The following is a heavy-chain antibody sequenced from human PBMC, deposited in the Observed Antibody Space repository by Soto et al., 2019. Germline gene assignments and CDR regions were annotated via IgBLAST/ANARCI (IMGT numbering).Heavy chain of an antibody. J-gene: IGHJ6*03. CDR1: GFTFSYSA. V-gene: IGHV3-23*01. CDR3: AKLARPGYYYMDF. Sequence: GGSLRLSCAASGFTFSYSAMAWVRQGPGKGLEWVSGISGSGATTYYADSVKGRFTLSRDNSKNTLYLQMNSLRVEDTAVYYCAKLARPGYYYMDFWGKGTTVTVSS. D-gene: IGHD5-12*01. CDR2: ISGSGATT.